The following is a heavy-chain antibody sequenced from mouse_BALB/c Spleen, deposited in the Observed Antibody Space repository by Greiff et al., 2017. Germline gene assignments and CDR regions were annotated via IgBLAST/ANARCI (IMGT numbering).Heavy chain of an antibody. D-gene: IGHD3-1*01. V-gene: IGHV1S137*01. Sequence: VQLQQSGAELVRPGVSVKISCKGSGYTFTDYAMHWVKQSHAKSLEWIGVISTYYGDASYNQKFKGKATMTVDKSSSTAYMELARLTSEDSAIYYCARRSSGYLYAMDYWGQGTSVTVSS. CDR1: GYTFTDYA. CDR3: ARRSSGYLYAMDY. J-gene: IGHJ4*01. CDR2: ISTYYGDA.